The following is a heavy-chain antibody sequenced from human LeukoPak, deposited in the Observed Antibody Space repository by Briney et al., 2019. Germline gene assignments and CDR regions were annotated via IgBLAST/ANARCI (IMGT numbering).Heavy chain of an antibody. CDR1: GGSFSGYY. J-gene: IGHJ6*03. Sequence: SETLSLTCSVYGGSFSGYYWSWIRQPPGKGLEWIGEINHSGSTNYNPSLKSRVTISVDTSKNQFSLKLSSVTAADTAVYYCARHNSWYESYYYYYYMDVWGKGTTVTVSS. CDR3: ARHNSWYESYYYYYYMDV. V-gene: IGHV4-34*01. CDR2: INHSGST. D-gene: IGHD6-13*01.